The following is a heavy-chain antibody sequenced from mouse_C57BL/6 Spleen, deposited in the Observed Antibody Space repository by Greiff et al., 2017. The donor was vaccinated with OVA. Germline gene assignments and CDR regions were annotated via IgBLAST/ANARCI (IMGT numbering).Heavy chain of an antibody. Sequence: QVHVKQPGAELVKPGASVKLSCKASGYTFTSYWMHWVKQRPGRGLEWIGRIDPNSGGTKYNEKFKSKATLTVDKPSSTAYMQLSSLTSEDSAVYYCARFGVVATDWYFDVWGTGTTVTVSS. D-gene: IGHD1-1*01. CDR1: GYTFTSYW. CDR2: IDPNSGGT. CDR3: ARFGVVATDWYFDV. J-gene: IGHJ1*03. V-gene: IGHV1-72*01.